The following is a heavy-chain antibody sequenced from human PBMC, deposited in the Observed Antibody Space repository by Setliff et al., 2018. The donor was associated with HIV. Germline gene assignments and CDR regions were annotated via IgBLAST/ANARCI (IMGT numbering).Heavy chain of an antibody. V-gene: IGHV1-18*01. Sequence: GASVKVSCKASDYTFTSYGISWVRQAPGQGLEWMGWISAYNVHTRYAQKLQGRVTMTTDTSTSTAYMELRSLRSDDTAVYYCARDDYSSSNPNYFDYWGQGTLVTVSS. CDR1: DYTFTSYG. CDR3: ARDDYSSSNPNYFDY. D-gene: IGHD4-4*01. J-gene: IGHJ4*02. CDR2: ISAYNVHT.